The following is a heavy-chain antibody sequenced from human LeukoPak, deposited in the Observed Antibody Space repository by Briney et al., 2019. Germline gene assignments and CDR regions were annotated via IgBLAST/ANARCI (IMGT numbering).Heavy chain of an antibody. D-gene: IGHD4-17*01. CDR2: IYSGGST. V-gene: IGHV3-53*01. J-gene: IGHJ4*02. CDR1: GFTVSSNY. Sequence: PGGSLRLSCAASGFTVSSNYMSWVRQAPGKGLEWVSVIYSGGSTYYADSVKGRFTISRDNAKNSLYLQMNSLRVEDTAMYYCARGSYGDYEYWGQGTLVTVSS. CDR3: ARGSYGDYEY.